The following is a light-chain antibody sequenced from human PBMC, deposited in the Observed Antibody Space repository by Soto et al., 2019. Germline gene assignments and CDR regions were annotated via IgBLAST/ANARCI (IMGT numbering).Light chain of an antibody. CDR1: QDISNY. CDR2: GAS. Sequence: DIQMTQSPSSLSASVGDRVTITCQASQDISNYLNWYQQKPGKAPKLLISGASSLQSGVPSRFSGGESGTGFTLTISSLLPEDFATYYCQQTYSAPYTFCQGNKLEIK. V-gene: IGKV1-39*01. J-gene: IGKJ2*01. CDR3: QQTYSAPYT.